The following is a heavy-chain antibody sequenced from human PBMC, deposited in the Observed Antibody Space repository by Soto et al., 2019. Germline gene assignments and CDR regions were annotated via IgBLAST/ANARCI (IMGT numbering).Heavy chain of an antibody. CDR3: VRESTAMVTEYYGMDV. Sequence: QVQLQESGPGLVKPSETLSLTCTVSGGSLSGYYWTWIRQPPGKGLEWIGYIFSSGSTNYNPSLASRVTISVDTSKNHFSLELRSVTAADTAVYFCVRESTAMVTEYYGMDVWGQGTTVTVSS. CDR2: IFSSGST. D-gene: IGHD5-18*01. CDR1: GGSLSGYY. V-gene: IGHV4-59*01. J-gene: IGHJ6*02.